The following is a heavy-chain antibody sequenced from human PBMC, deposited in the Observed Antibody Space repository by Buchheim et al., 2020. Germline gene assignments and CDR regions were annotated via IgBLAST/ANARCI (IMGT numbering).Heavy chain of an antibody. J-gene: IGHJ6*02. CDR1: GGSVKSDGSY. CDR2: IYYTGST. CDR3: ARDRIADKYYYYYGMDV. V-gene: IGHV4-31*03. Sequence: QVQLQESGPGLVKPSQTLSLICTVSGGSVKSDGSYWTWIRQHPVKGLEWIGYIYYTGSTAYNPSLKSRLTLSVDTSKNQFSLKLSSVTAADTAVYYCARDRIADKYYYYYGMDVWGQGTT. D-gene: IGHD2-15*01.